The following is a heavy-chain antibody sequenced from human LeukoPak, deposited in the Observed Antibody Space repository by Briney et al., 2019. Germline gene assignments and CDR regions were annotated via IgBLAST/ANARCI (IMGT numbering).Heavy chain of an antibody. CDR1: KFTFSSYC. D-gene: IGHD5-24*01. CDR3: ARDREIWLPHNWFDP. CDR2: ITSSSSYI. Sequence: GGSLRLSCAASKFTFSSYCMNWVRQAPGKGLEWVSSITSSSSYIYYADSVKGRFTVSRDNAKNSLYLQMNSLRAEDTAVYYCARDREIWLPHNWFDPWGQGTLVTVSS. J-gene: IGHJ5*02. V-gene: IGHV3-21*01.